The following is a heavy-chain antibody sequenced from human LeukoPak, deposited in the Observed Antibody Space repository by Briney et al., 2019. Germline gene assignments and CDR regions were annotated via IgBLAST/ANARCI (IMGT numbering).Heavy chain of an antibody. J-gene: IGHJ3*02. CDR3: ARDLHDYDAFDI. V-gene: IGHV4-31*03. CDR2: IYYSGST. D-gene: IGHD4-11*01. Sequence: SETLSLTCTVSGGSISSGGYYWSWVRQHPGTGLEWIGYIYYSGSTYYNPSLKSRVTISVDTSKNQFSLKLSSVTAADTAVYYCARDLHDYDAFDIWGQGTMVTVSS. CDR1: GGSISSGGYY.